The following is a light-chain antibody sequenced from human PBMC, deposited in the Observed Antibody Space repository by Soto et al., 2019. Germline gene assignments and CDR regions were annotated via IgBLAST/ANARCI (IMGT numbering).Light chain of an antibody. Sequence: EIVMTQSPDTLFVSLGEGATLSCRASQSVSSHLAWYQHKPGQAPRPLIYGASTRASGIPARFSGSGSETDFTLTISSLQSEDSAVYYCQQYHNWPPITFGQGTRLEIK. CDR3: QQYHNWPPIT. CDR2: GAS. V-gene: IGKV3-15*01. J-gene: IGKJ5*01. CDR1: QSVSSH.